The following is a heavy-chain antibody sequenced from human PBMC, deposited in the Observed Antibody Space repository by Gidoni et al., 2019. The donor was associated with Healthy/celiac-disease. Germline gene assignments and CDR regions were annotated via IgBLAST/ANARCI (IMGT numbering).Heavy chain of an antibody. CDR2: IIPILGIA. J-gene: IGHJ3*02. CDR1: GGTFSSYT. Sequence: QVQLVQSGAEVKKPGSSVKVSCKASGGTFSSYTISWVRQAPGQGLEWMGRIIPILGIANYAQKFQGRVTITADKSTSTAYMELSSLRSEDTAVYYCAPDGGGDAFDIWGQGTMVTVSS. CDR3: APDGGGDAFDI. D-gene: IGHD1-26*01. V-gene: IGHV1-69*02.